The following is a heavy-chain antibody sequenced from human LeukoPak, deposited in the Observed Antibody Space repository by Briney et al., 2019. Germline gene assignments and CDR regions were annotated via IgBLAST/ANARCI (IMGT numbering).Heavy chain of an antibody. J-gene: IGHJ4*02. CDR1: GDSVSANSVA. CDR3: ARMYRGYFDF. D-gene: IGHD1-1*01. CDR2: TYYRSKWYN. V-gene: IGHV6-1*01. Sequence: SQTLSLTCAISGDSVSANSVAWNWIRHSPSRGLEWLGRTYYRSKWYNEYAASVKSRITLSPDTSKNQFSLQLNSVTPEDTAVYYCARMYRGYFDFWAQGTLVTVSS.